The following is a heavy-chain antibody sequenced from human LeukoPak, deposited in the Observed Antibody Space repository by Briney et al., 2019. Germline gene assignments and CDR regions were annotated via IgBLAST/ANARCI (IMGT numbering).Heavy chain of an antibody. Sequence: GASVKVSCKASGYTFTSYGISWVRQAPGQGLEWMGWISAYNGNTNYAQKLQGRVTMTTDTSPSTAYMELRSLRSDDTAVYYCARARYCSGGSCRPPGWFDPWGQGTLVTVSS. J-gene: IGHJ5*02. D-gene: IGHD2-15*01. V-gene: IGHV1-18*04. CDR2: ISAYNGNT. CDR3: ARARYCSGGSCRPPGWFDP. CDR1: GYTFTSYG.